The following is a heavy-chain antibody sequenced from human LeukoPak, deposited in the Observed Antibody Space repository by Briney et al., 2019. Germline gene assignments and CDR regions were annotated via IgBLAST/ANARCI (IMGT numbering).Heavy chain of an antibody. V-gene: IGHV3-9*01. D-gene: IGHD6-13*01. Sequence: GRSLRLSCEASGFTFDDYGMHWVRQAPGKGLEWVSTISWNSASVGYVDSVKGRFTISRDNAKKTLYLQMNSLGPEDTALYYCAKDYGYSSSWYDYWGQGTLVTVSS. J-gene: IGHJ4*02. CDR3: AKDYGYSSSWYDY. CDR1: GFTFDDYG. CDR2: ISWNSASV.